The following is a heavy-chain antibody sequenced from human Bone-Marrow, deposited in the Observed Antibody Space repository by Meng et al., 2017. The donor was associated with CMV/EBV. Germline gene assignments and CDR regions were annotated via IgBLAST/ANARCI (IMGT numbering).Heavy chain of an antibody. V-gene: IGHV1-69*05. D-gene: IGHD1-26*01. CDR3: ARDLSGSYYPSYFDY. CDR2: IIPIFGTA. J-gene: IGHJ4*02. Sequence: SVKVSCKDSGGTFSSYAISWVRHAPGQGLEWMGGIIPIFGTANYAQKFQGRVTITTDESTSTAYMDLSSLRSDDTAVYYCARDLSGSYYPSYFDYWGQGPLVTGSS. CDR1: GGTFSSYA.